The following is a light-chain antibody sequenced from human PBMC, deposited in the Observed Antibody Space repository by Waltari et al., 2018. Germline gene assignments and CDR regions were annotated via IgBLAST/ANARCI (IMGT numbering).Light chain of an antibody. CDR2: EGS. CDR3: CSYAGSSTFEV. Sequence: QSALTQPASVSGSPGQSITISCTGTSSHVGRSYLVPWYHQHPGKAPKLMIYEGSKRPSGVSKRFSGSKSGNTASLRISGLQAEDEADYYCCSYAGSSTFEVFGGGTKLTVL. V-gene: IGLV2-23*03. J-gene: IGLJ2*01. CDR1: SSHVGRSYL.